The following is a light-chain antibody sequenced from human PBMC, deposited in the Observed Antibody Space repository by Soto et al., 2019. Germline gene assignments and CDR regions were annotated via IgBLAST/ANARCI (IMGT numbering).Light chain of an antibody. V-gene: IGKV3-20*01. J-gene: IGKJ1*01. Sequence: EIVLTQSPATLSLSPGERATLSCRASQIVNSDYLGWFQQKPGQAPRLLIYGASTRATGIPDRFSGSGSGTDFTLTISRLEPEDFAVYYCQQYGSALTWTFGQGTTVDIK. CDR3: QQYGSALTWT. CDR1: QIVNSDY. CDR2: GAS.